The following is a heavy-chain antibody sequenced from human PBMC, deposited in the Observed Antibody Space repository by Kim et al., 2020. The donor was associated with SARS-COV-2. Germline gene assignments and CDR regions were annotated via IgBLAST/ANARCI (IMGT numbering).Heavy chain of an antibody. Sequence: SETLSLTCTVSGGSITTDSYDWAWIRQPPGKGLEWIGHINHKGSTYFNPTLKSRLIISIDTSQNQLSLKLTSVTAADTAVYFCARHRDGVYSPGRLGYWFVDLCGRGTLVTVSS. J-gene: IGHJ2*01. CDR2: INHKGST. V-gene: IGHV4-39*07. CDR1: GGSITTDSYD. CDR3: ARHRDGVYSPGRLGYWFVDL. D-gene: IGHD4-17*01.